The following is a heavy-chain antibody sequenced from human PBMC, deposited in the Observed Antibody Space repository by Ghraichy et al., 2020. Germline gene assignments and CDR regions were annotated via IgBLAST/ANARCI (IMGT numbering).Heavy chain of an antibody. D-gene: IGHD3-9*01. Sequence: SQTLSLTCTVSGGSISSSSYYWGWIRQPPGKGLEWIGSIYYSGSTYYNPSLKSRVTISVDTSKNQFSLKLSSVTAADTAVYYCARIYYDILTGYIDYWGQGTLVTVSS. V-gene: IGHV4-39*01. CDR2: IYYSGST. CDR3: ARIYYDILTGYIDY. J-gene: IGHJ4*02. CDR1: GGSISSSSYY.